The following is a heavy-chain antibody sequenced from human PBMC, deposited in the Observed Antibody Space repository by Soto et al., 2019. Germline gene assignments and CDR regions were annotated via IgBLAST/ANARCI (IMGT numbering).Heavy chain of an antibody. CDR3: ARGRWTQTATDYYLDY. Sequence: ASVKVSCKASGYTFTDYAIHWVRQAPGQRLEWMGWINAGNGKTKYSQNFQGRVTITRGTSASTAYMELSSLRSEDTAVYYCARGRWTQTATDYYLDYWGQGTLVTVSS. J-gene: IGHJ4*02. V-gene: IGHV1-3*01. D-gene: IGHD1-1*01. CDR2: INAGNGKT. CDR1: GYTFTDYA.